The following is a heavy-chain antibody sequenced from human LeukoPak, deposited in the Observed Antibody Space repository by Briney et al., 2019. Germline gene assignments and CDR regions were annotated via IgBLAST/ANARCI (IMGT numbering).Heavy chain of an antibody. CDR1: GVSISSYY. D-gene: IGHD3-22*01. V-gene: IGHV4-59*01. Sequence: SETLSLTCTVSGVSISSYYWSWIRQPPGKGLEWIGNIYYSGSTNYNPSLKSRVTISVDTSKNQFSLKLSSVTAADTAVYYCTRGSIAYYYMDVWGKGTTVTISS. CDR3: TRGSIAYYYMDV. CDR2: IYYSGST. J-gene: IGHJ6*03.